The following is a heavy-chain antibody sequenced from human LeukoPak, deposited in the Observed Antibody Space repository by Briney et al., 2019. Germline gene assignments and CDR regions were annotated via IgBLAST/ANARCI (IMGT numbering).Heavy chain of an antibody. CDR1: GFTFSSYW. CDR2: IKQDGSEK. Sequence: GGSLRLSCAVSGFTFSSYWMSWVRQAPGKGLEWVANIKQDGSEKYYVDSVKGRFTISRDNAKNSLYLQMNSLRAEDTAVYYCASLDYDILTGHDYWGQGTLVTVSS. CDR3: ASLDYDILTGHDY. J-gene: IGHJ4*02. D-gene: IGHD3-9*01. V-gene: IGHV3-7*01.